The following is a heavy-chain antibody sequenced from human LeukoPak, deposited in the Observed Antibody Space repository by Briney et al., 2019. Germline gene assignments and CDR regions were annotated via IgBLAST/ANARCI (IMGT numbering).Heavy chain of an antibody. D-gene: IGHD3-22*01. J-gene: IGHJ4*02. CDR2: IIPILGIA. V-gene: IGHV1-69*02. Sequence: SVKVSCKASGGTFSSYTISWVRQAPGQGLEWMGRIIPILGIANYAQKFQGRVTITADKPTSTAYMELSSLRSEDTAVYYCARVSDSSGNFDYWGQGTLVTVSS. CDR3: ARVSDSSGNFDY. CDR1: GGTFSSYT.